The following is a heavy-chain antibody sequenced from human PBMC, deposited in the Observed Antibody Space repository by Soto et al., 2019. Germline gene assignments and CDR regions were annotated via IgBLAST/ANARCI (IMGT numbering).Heavy chain of an antibody. J-gene: IGHJ5*02. CDR1: GGSFSGYY. CDR3: ARGKLNIDP. V-gene: IGHV4-34*01. D-gene: IGHD1-1*01. Sequence: KTSETLSLTCAVYGGSFSGYYWSWIRQPPGKGLEWIGEINHSGSTNYNPSLKSRVTISVDTSKNQFSLKLSSVTAVDTAVYYCARGKLNIDPWGQGTLVTVSS. CDR2: INHSGST.